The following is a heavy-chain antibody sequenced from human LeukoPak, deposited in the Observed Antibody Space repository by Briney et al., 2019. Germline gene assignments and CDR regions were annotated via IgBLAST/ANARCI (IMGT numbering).Heavy chain of an antibody. Sequence: PGGSLRLSCAASGFTFSSYAMSWVRQAPGKGLEWVSAISGSGGSTYYADSVKGRFTISRDNSKNRLYLQMNSLRAEDTALYYCAKDLAYDSHGIDCWGQGTLVTVSS. CDR2: ISGSGGST. CDR3: AKDLAYDSHGIDC. D-gene: IGHD3-22*01. V-gene: IGHV3-23*01. CDR1: GFTFSSYA. J-gene: IGHJ4*02.